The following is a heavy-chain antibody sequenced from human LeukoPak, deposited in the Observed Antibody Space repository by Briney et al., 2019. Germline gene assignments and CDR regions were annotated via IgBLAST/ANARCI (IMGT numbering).Heavy chain of an antibody. Sequence: PGGSLRLSRVASGFTFSSYAMSWVRQAPGKGLEWVSGISGSGASTYYADSVKGRFTISRDNPKNTLYLQMNSLRAEDTAVYYCAKDPAVANTARRFQHWGQGTLVTVTS. CDR3: AKDPAVANTARRFQH. CDR2: ISGSGAST. CDR1: GFTFSSYA. J-gene: IGHJ1*01. V-gene: IGHV3-23*01. D-gene: IGHD6-19*01.